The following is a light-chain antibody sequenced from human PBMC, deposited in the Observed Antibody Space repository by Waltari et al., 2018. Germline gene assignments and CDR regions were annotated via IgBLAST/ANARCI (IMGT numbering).Light chain of an antibody. CDR3: HSRDTSSTRV. Sequence: SSELTQDPAVSVALGQTVRITCQGDSLRRYYASWYPQRPGQAPILVLYGQNNRPSGIPDRFSGSISGNTASLTITGAQAEDEADYYCHSRDTSSTRVFGGGTRLTV. CDR1: SLRRYY. CDR2: GQN. J-gene: IGLJ2*01. V-gene: IGLV3-19*01.